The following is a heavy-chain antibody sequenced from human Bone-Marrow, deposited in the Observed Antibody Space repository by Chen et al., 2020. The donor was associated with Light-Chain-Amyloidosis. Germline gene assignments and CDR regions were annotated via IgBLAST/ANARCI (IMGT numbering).Heavy chain of an antibody. Sequence: ELQLVESGGGVVRPGGSLRLPCAASRFPFGDYGMSWVRQAPGKGLEWVSGINWNGGSTGYADSVKGRFTISRDNAKNSLYLQMNSLRAEDTALYYCARGRSLAALRLYYYYMDVWGKGTTVTVSS. CDR1: RFPFGDYG. D-gene: IGHD6-13*01. J-gene: IGHJ6*03. CDR3: ARGRSLAALRLYYYYMDV. CDR2: INWNGGST. V-gene: IGHV3-20*04.